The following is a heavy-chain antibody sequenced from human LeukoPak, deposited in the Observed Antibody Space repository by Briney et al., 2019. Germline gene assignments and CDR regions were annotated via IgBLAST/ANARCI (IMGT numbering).Heavy chain of an antibody. J-gene: IGHJ4*02. CDR2: IYYSGST. Sequence: SSETLSLTCTVSGGSISSSSHYWGWIRQPPGKGLEWIGSIYYSGSTYYNPSLKSRVTISVDTSKNQFSLKLSSVTAADTAVYYCARVGTLGYCSSTSCSGLDYWGQGTLVTVSS. CDR3: ARVGTLGYCSSTSCSGLDY. V-gene: IGHV4-39*07. CDR1: GGSISSSSHY. D-gene: IGHD2-2*01.